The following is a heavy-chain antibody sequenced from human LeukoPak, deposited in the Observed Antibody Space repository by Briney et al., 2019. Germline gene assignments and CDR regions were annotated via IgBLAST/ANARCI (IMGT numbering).Heavy chain of an antibody. D-gene: IGHD4-17*01. Sequence: GASVKVSCKASGYTFTSYGISWVRQAPGQGLEWMGWISAYNGYTHYAQRLQGRVTMTTDTSTSTAYMELKSLGSDDTAVYYCARDSLTTVIDFYYYAMDVWGQGTTVTVSS. CDR3: ARDSLTTVIDFYYYAMDV. V-gene: IGHV1-18*01. J-gene: IGHJ6*02. CDR1: GYTFTSYG. CDR2: ISAYNGYT.